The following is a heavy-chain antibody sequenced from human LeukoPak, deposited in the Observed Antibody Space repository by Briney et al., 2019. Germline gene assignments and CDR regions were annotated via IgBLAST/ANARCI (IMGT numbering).Heavy chain of an antibody. J-gene: IGHJ6*02. CDR1: GGSISSYY. CDR3: ARVALIFYYGMDV. D-gene: IGHD2-8*01. Sequence: SETLSLTCTVSGGSISSYYWSWIRQPPGKGLEWIGYIYYSGSTNYNPSLKSRVTISVDTSKNQFSLKLSSVTAADTAVYYCARVALIFYYGMDVWGQGTTVTVSS. CDR2: IYYSGST. V-gene: IGHV4-59*01.